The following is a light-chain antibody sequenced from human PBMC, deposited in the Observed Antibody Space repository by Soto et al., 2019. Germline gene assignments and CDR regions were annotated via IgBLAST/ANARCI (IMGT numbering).Light chain of an antibody. J-gene: IGKJ1*01. CDR3: QQYNNWPPWT. CDR2: GAS. V-gene: IGKV3-15*01. Sequence: EIVLTQSPGTLSLSPGERATLSCRASQSVSSSYLAWYQQKPGQAPRLLIYGASTRATGIPARFSGSGFGTEFTLTISSLQSEDFAVYFCQQYNNWPPWTFGHGTKVDIK. CDR1: QSVSSSY.